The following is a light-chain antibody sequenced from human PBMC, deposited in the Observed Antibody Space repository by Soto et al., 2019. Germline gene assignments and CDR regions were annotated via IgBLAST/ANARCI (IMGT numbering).Light chain of an antibody. J-gene: IGLJ3*02. CDR1: SGHSSYI. V-gene: IGLV4-60*02. CDR2: LEGSGSY. Sequence: QSVLTQSSSASASLGSSVKLTCTLSSGHSSYIIAWHQQQPGKAPRYLMKLEGSGSYNKGSGVPDRFSGSSFGADRYLTISTPQFEDEADYYCETCDSNTRVFGGGTKLTVL. CDR3: ETCDSNTRV.